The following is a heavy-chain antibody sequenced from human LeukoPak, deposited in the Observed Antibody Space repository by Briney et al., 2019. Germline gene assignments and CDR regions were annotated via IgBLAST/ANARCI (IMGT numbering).Heavy chain of an antibody. V-gene: IGHV3-21*01. CDR1: GFAFDIYG. CDR2: ISAASNYI. D-gene: IGHD5-24*01. CDR3: ARDRVEMTTTSGLD. J-gene: IGHJ4*02. Sequence: PGGSLRLSCAASGFAFDIYGMSWVRQAPGKGLEWVSSISAASNYIYYAGSLKGRFTISRDNAKKSLYLQMNNLRAEDTAVYYCARDRVEMTTTSGLDWGQGTLVTVSS.